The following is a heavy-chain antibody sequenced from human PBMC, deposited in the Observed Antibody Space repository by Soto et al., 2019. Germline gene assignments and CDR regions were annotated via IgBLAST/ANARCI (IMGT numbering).Heavy chain of an antibody. CDR2: IKQDGSEE. V-gene: IGHV3-7*01. D-gene: IGHD6-13*01. J-gene: IGHJ6*02. Sequence: EVQLVESGRGLVQPGGSLRLSCVDSGFTFSSYWMSWVRQAPVKGLEWVGNIKQDGSEENYVDSMKGRFTISRDNAKNSMYLQMNSLRVEDTAVYYCARIAASGRGWDVWGQGTTVVVSS. CDR1: GFTFSSYW. CDR3: ARIAASGRGWDV.